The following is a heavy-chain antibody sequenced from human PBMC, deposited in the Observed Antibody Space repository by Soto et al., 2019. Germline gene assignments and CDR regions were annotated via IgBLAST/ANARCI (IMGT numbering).Heavy chain of an antibody. V-gene: IGHV5-10-1*01. CDR2: IDPSDSYT. CDR3: ARLPAAVTLVYGMDV. CDR1: GYSFTSYW. J-gene: IGHJ6*02. D-gene: IGHD6-13*01. Sequence: GESLKISCKGSGYSFTSYWISWVRQMPGKGLEWMGRIDPSDSYTNYSPSFQGHVTISADKSISTAYLQWSSPKASDTAMYYCARLPAAVTLVYGMDVWGQGTTVTVSS.